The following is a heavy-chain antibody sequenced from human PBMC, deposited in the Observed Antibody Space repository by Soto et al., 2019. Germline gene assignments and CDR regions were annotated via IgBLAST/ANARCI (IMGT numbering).Heavy chain of an antibody. Sequence: SETLSLTCAVYGGSFSGYYWTWIRQPPGKGPEWIGEINDSGGTDYNPSLKSRVTISLDTSKNQLSLKLSSVTAADTAVYYCARGRKGFSSSCYVDWGQGTLVTVSS. CDR1: GGSFSGYY. CDR2: INDSGGT. V-gene: IGHV4-34*01. D-gene: IGHD6-13*01. CDR3: ARGRKGFSSSCYVD. J-gene: IGHJ4*02.